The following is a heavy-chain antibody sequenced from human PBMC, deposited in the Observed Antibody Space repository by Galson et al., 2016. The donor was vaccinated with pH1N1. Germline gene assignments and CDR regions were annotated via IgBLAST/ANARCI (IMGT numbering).Heavy chain of an antibody. Sequence: ETLSLTCTVSSGSISSTSFYWDWIRQPPGKGLEWIGSIYYNGTTYYNPSLKSRVTISVDTSKKRFSLKLTSVTAADTAAYFCAGRSLDPWSMFFYGLDVWGQGTTVAVSS. V-gene: IGHV4-39*01. D-gene: IGHD3-10*02. CDR1: SGSISSTSFY. CDR2: IYYNGTT. J-gene: IGHJ6*02. CDR3: AGRSLDPWSMFFYGLDV.